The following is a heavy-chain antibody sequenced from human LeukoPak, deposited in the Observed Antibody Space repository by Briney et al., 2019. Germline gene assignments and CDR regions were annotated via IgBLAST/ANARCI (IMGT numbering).Heavy chain of an antibody. CDR2: ISTDGGST. Sequence: GGSLRLSCAASGFSFSSYAMHWVRQAPGKGLEYVSAISTDGGSTYYANSVKGRFTVSRDNSKNTLYLRMGSLRAEDMAVYYCATYYDSSYAYWGQGTLVTVSS. CDR1: GFSFSSYA. D-gene: IGHD3-22*01. V-gene: IGHV3-64*01. J-gene: IGHJ4*02. CDR3: ATYYDSSYAY.